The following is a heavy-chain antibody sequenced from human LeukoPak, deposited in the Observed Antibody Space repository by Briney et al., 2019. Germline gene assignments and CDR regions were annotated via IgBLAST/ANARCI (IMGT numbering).Heavy chain of an antibody. CDR3: AKDSSGYYRGIDY. J-gene: IGHJ4*02. CDR1: GFTFSSYG. V-gene: IGHV3-30*18. Sequence: GGSLRLSCAASGFTFSSYGMHWVRQAPGKGLEWVAVISYDGSNKYYADSVKGRFTISRDNSKNTLYLQMNSLRAEDTAVYYCAKDSSGYYRGIDYWGQGTLVTVSS. D-gene: IGHD3-22*01. CDR2: ISYDGSNK.